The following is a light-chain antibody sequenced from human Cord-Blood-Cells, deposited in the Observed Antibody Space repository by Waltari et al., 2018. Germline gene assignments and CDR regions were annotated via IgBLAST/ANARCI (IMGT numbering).Light chain of an antibody. CDR1: QSLLHSNGYNY. CDR3: MQALQTPRS. CDR2: LGS. J-gene: IGKJ4*01. Sequence: DIVMTQSQLSLPVTPGEPASISCRTSQSLLHSNGYNYLDWYLQKPGQSPNLLIFLGSNRASGVPDRFSGSGSGTDFTLKISRVEAEDGGVYYCMQALQTPRSFGGGTKVEIK. V-gene: IGKV2-28*01.